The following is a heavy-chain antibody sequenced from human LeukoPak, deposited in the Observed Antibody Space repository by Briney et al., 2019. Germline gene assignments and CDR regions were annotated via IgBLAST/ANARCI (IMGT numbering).Heavy chain of an antibody. CDR2: ISAYNGNT. J-gene: IGHJ4*02. V-gene: IGHV1-18*01. D-gene: IGHD3-16*01. Sequence: ASVKVSCKAPGYTFTSYGISWVGQAPGQGLEWMGWISAYNGNTNYAQKLQGRVTMTTDTSTSTAYMELRSLRSDDTAVYYCARQREMWGDFDYWGQGTLVTVSS. CDR1: GYTFTSYG. CDR3: ARQREMWGDFDY.